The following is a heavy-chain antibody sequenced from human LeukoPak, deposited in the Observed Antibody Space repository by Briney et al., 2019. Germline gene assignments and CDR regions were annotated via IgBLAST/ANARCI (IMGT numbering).Heavy chain of an antibody. Sequence: SVKVSCKASGGTFSSYAISWVRQATGQGLEWMGGIIPIFGTANYAQKFQGRVTITTDESTSTAYMELSSLRSEDTAVYYCAGEVVVGATSPGRFDYWGQGTLVTVSS. CDR2: IIPIFGTA. J-gene: IGHJ4*02. V-gene: IGHV1-69*05. CDR3: AGEVVVGATSPGRFDY. D-gene: IGHD1-26*01. CDR1: GGTFSSYA.